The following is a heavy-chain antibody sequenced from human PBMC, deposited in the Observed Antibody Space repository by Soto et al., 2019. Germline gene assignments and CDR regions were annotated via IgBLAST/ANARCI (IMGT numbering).Heavy chain of an antibody. Sequence: QVQLVQSGAEVKKPGSSVKVSCKASGGTFSSYTISWVRQAPGQGLEWMGRIIPILGIANYAQKFQGRVTITADKSTSTAYMELSSLRSEDTAVYYCASGYCSGGSCYLNDAFDIWGQGTMVTVSS. D-gene: IGHD2-15*01. V-gene: IGHV1-69*02. J-gene: IGHJ3*02. CDR3: ASGYCSGGSCYLNDAFDI. CDR1: GGTFSSYT. CDR2: IIPILGIA.